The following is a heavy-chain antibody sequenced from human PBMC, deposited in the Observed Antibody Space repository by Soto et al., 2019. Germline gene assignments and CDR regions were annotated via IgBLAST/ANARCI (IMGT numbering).Heavy chain of an antibody. V-gene: IGHV1-69*01. CDR3: ARGNRNKLLLRSYYGMDV. J-gene: IGHJ6*02. CDR1: GGTFSSYA. D-gene: IGHD3-22*01. Sequence: QVQLVQSGAEVKKPGSSVKVSCKASGGTFSSYAISWVRQAPGQGLEWMGGIIPIFGTANYAQKFQGRVTITADESTSTAYMELSSLRSEDTAVYYCARGNRNKLLLRSYYGMDVWGQGTTVTVSS. CDR2: IIPIFGTA.